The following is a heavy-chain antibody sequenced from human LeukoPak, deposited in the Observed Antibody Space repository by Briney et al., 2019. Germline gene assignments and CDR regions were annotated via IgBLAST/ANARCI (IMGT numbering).Heavy chain of an antibody. V-gene: IGHV3-30-3*01. CDR2: ISYDGSNK. CDR1: GFTFSSYA. CDR3: AGSSGWPSGV. D-gene: IGHD6-19*01. Sequence: GGSLRLSCADSGFTFSSYAMHWVRQAPGKGLEWVAVISYDGSNKYYADSVKGRFTISRDNSKNTLYLQMNSLRAEDTAVYYCAGSSGWPSGVWGQGTMVTVSS. J-gene: IGHJ3*01.